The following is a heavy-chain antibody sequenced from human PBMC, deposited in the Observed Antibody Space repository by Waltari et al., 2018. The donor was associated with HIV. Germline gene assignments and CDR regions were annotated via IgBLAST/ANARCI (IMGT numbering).Heavy chain of an antibody. CDR1: GGSVTSGSYY. Sequence: QVQLQESGPGLVKPSETLSLTCSVSGGSVTSGSYYWSWIRPPPGKGLEWIGYFYYSGSTNYNPSLKRRVTISLDTSKNNFSLRLSSVTAADTAVYYCARERGGKYNYYYYGMDVWGQGTTVTVSS. CDR3: ARERGGKYNYYYYGMDV. J-gene: IGHJ6*02. CDR2: FYYSGST. V-gene: IGHV4-61*03. D-gene: IGHD1-20*01.